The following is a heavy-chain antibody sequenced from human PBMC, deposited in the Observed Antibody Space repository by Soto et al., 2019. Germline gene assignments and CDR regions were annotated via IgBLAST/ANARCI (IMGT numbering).Heavy chain of an antibody. CDR2: IKSKTDGGTT. D-gene: IGHD3-10*01. CDR3: TTDWAVRGISYYFSYYGMDV. J-gene: IGHJ6*02. Sequence: GGSLRLSCAASGFTFSNAWMSWVRQAPGKGLEWVGRIKSKTDGGTTDYAAPVKGRFTISRDDSKNTLYLQMNSLKTEDTAVYYCTTDWAVRGISYYFSYYGMDVWGQGTTVTVAS. CDR1: GFTFSNAW. V-gene: IGHV3-15*01.